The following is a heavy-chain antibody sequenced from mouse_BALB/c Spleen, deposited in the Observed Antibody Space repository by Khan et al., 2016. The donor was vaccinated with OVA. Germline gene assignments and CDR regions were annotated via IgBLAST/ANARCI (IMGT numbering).Heavy chain of an antibody. D-gene: IGHD2-3*01. V-gene: IGHV1S137*01. CDR2: ISSYSGNT. Sequence: QVRLQQSGPELVRPGVSVKISCKGSGYTFTEYAIHWVKQSHAKSLEWIGLISSYSGNTNYKQKFKDKATMTVDKSSSTAYMELARLTSEDSAIYYCTRPAYDCYYDYWGQGTTLTVSS. CDR1: GYTFTEYA. J-gene: IGHJ2*01. CDR3: TRPAYDCYYDY.